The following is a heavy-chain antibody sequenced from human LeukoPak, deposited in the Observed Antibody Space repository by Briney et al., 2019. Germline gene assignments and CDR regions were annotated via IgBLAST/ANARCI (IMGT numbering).Heavy chain of an antibody. V-gene: IGHV3-11*04. CDR3: ARDGLEGLQSVDFDY. Sequence: PGGSLRLSCAASGFTFSDYYMSWIRQAPGKGLEWVSYISSSGSTIYYADSVKGRFTISRDNAKNSLYLQMNSLRAEDTAVYYCARDGLEGLQSVDFDYWGQGTLVTVSS. D-gene: IGHD4-11*01. CDR2: ISSSGSTI. CDR1: GFTFSDYY. J-gene: IGHJ4*02.